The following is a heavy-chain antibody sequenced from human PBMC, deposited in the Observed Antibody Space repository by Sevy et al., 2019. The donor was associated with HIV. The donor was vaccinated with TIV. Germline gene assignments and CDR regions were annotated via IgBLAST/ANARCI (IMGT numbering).Heavy chain of an antibody. CDR1: GGSISSGGYY. J-gene: IGHJ3*02. CDR2: IYYSGST. D-gene: IGHD5-18*01. Sequence: SETLSLTCTVSGGSISSGGYYWSWIRQHPGKGLEWIGYIYYSGSTYYHPSLKSRVTISVDTSKNQFSLKLSSVTAADTAVYYCARTTMADAFDIWGQGTMVTVSS. V-gene: IGHV4-31*03. CDR3: ARTTMADAFDI.